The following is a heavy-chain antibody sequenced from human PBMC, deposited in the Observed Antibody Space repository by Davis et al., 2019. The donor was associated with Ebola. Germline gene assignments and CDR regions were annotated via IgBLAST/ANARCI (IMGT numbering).Heavy chain of an antibody. CDR1: GFSVSGYY. Sequence: PSETLSLTCAASGFSVSGYYMSWVRQAPGKGLEWVSVVYVAGNTYYADSVRGRFTISRDDSKNTVHLDMNSLGVDDTAVYYCARKFSSAWYLDNWGQGTLVTVSS. V-gene: IGHV3-53*01. D-gene: IGHD6-13*01. J-gene: IGHJ4*02. CDR3: ARKFSSAWYLDN. CDR2: VYVAGNT.